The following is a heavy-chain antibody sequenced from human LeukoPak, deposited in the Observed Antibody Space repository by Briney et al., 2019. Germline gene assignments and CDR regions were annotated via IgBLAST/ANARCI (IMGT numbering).Heavy chain of an antibody. CDR2: IIPIFGTA. J-gene: IGHJ4*02. CDR3: ARSRYDILTGYYSPGRYYYFDY. V-gene: IGHV1-69*13. Sequence: SVKVSCKDSGGTFSSYAISWVRQAPGQGLEWMGGIIPIFGTANYAQKFQGRVTITADESTSTAYMELSSLRSEDTAVYYCARSRYDILTGYYSPGRYYYFDYWGQGTLVTVSS. D-gene: IGHD3-9*01. CDR1: GGTFSSYA.